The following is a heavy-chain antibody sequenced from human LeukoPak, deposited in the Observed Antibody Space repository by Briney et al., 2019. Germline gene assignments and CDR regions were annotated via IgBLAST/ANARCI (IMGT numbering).Heavy chain of an antibody. J-gene: IGHJ4*02. CDR3: ARVPVGYDILTGYLDY. V-gene: IGHV3-23*01. CDR2: ISGSGGST. CDR1: GFTFSSYA. Sequence: GGSLRLSCAASGFTFSSYAMSWVRQAPGKGLEWVSAISGSGGSTYYADSVKGRFTISRDNSKNTLYLQMNSLRAEDTAVYYCARVPVGYDILTGYLDYWGQGTLVTVSS. D-gene: IGHD3-9*01.